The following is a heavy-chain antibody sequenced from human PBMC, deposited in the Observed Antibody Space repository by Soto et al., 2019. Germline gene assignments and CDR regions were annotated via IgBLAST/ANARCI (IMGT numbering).Heavy chain of an antibody. CDR2: ISAYNGNT. V-gene: IGHV1-18*01. Sequence: QVQLVQSGAEVKKPGASVKVSCKASGYTFTSYGISWVRQAPGQGLEWMGWISAYNGNTNYAQKLQGRVTMTTDTSTSTAYMELRSLRSDDTAVYYCASGGQVLRYFDWLLYGWFDPWGQGTLVTVSS. J-gene: IGHJ5*02. D-gene: IGHD3-9*01. CDR1: GYTFTSYG. CDR3: ASGGQVLRYFDWLLYGWFDP.